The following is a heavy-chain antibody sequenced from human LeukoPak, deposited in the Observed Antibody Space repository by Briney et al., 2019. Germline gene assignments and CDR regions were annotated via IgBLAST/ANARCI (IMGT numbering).Heavy chain of an antibody. CDR1: GFTFISHG. D-gene: IGHD3-22*01. V-gene: IGHV3-23*01. Sequence: GGSLILSCAASGFTFISHGMSWVRQAPGKGLEWVSTISGSGDYTYYADSVKGRFTISRDNSKNTLYLQMNSLRAEDTAVYYCAKDLDYYDSIYWGQGTLVTVSS. J-gene: IGHJ4*02. CDR3: AKDLDYYDSIY. CDR2: ISGSGDYT.